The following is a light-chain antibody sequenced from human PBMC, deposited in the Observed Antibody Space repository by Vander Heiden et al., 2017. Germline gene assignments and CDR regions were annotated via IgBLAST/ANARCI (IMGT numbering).Light chain of an antibody. Sequence: QSALPQPASVSWSPGQSITSSCTGTSSDVGGYNYVSWYQQRPGEAPELMIYDVSIRPSGVSNRFSGSKSGNTASLTSSGLQAEDEADYYCSAYTSSHTLVFGGGTKLTVL. V-gene: IGLV2-14*03. CDR1: SSDVGGYNY. CDR3: SAYTSSHTLV. J-gene: IGLJ3*02. CDR2: DVS.